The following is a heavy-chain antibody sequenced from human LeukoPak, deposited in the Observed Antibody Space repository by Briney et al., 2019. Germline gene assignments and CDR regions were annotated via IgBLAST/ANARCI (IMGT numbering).Heavy chain of an antibody. CDR3: ARYGVYSYGPYFDY. V-gene: IGHV4-4*09. J-gene: IGHJ4*02. CDR1: GGSISSYY. CDR2: LYTSGST. Sequence: SETLSLTCTVSGGSISSYYWSWIRQPPGKGLEWIGYLYTSGSTNYNPSLRSRVTISVDTSKNQSSLKLSSVTAADTAVYYCARYGVYSYGPYFDYWGQGTLVTVSS. D-gene: IGHD5-18*01.